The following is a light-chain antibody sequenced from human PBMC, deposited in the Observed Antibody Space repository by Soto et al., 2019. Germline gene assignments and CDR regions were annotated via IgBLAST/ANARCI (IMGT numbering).Light chain of an antibody. J-gene: IGKJ1*01. CDR2: DAS. Sequence: EIVLTQSPATLSLSPGERATLSCRASQSVGSYFAWYQQKPGQAPRLLIYDASNRATGIPARFSGSGSGTDFTLTISSLESEDFAVYYCQQRSNWPLKFGQGTKVEIK. V-gene: IGKV3-11*01. CDR1: QSVGSY. CDR3: QQRSNWPLK.